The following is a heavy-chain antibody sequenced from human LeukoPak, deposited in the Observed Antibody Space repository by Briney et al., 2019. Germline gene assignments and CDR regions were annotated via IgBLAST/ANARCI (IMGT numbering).Heavy chain of an antibody. Sequence: PGGSLRLSCAASGFTFDDYAMHWVRQAPGKGLEWVSGTSWNSGSIGYADSVKGRFTISRDNAKNSLYLQMNSLRAEDMALYYCAKVSGHYYFDYWGQGTLVTVSS. D-gene: IGHD6-25*01. CDR1: GFTFDDYA. V-gene: IGHV3-9*03. J-gene: IGHJ4*02. CDR2: TSWNSGSI. CDR3: AKVSGHYYFDY.